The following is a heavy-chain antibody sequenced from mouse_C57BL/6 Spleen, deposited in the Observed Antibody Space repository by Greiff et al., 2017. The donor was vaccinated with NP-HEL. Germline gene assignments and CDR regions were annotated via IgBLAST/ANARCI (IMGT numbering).Heavy chain of an antibody. D-gene: IGHD1-1*01. V-gene: IGHV3-1*01. CDR3: AREGTTVVEDWYFDV. Sequence: EVKLMESGPGMVKPSQSLSLTCTVTGYSITSGYDWHWIRHFPGNKLEWMGYISYSGSTNYNPSLKSRISITHDTSKNHFFLKLNSVTTEDTATYYCAREGTTVVEDWYFDVWGTGTTVTVSS. CDR1: GYSITSGYD. CDR2: ISYSGST. J-gene: IGHJ1*03.